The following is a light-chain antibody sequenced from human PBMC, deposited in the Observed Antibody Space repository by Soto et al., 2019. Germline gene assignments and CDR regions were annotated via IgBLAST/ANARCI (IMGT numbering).Light chain of an antibody. Sequence: DIQVSQSPSSLSASVGDRVTITCRASQSISSWLAWSQQKPGTAPKLLIYHASTLESGVPARFSGSGSGTDFTLTISSLQPEDFATYYCQQLNSYPLTFCGGTKV. J-gene: IGKJ4*01. CDR2: HAS. CDR1: QSISSW. CDR3: QQLNSYPLT. V-gene: IGKV1-5*01.